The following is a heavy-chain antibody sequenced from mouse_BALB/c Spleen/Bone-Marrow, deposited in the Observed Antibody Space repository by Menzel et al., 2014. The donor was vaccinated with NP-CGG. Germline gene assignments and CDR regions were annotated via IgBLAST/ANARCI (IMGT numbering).Heavy chain of an antibody. CDR1: GYSITSDYA. J-gene: IGHJ4*01. V-gene: IGHV3-2*02. CDR2: ISYSGST. Sequence: EVQLVESGPGPVKPSQSLSLTCTVTGYSITSDYAWNWIRQFPGNKLEWMGYISYSGSTSYNPSLKSRISITRDTSKNQFFLQLNSVTTEDTATYYCARXXXXLXXXDYWGQGTSVTVSS. CDR3: ARXXXXLXXXDY.